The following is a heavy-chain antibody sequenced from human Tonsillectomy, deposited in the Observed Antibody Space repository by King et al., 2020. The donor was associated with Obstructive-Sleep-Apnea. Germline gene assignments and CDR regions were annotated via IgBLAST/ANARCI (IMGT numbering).Heavy chain of an antibody. CDR1: GFNSNDYA. CDR2: IYWDGSRT. Sequence: VQLVESGGGLVQPGRSLRLSCAASGFNSNDYAMHWVRQAPGKGLGWVSVIYWDGSRTGYADFVKGRFTIARDNAKRSLYLQMNNLKADETDVYYCGKDIPPGGMDVCGQGTTVT. J-gene: IGHJ6*01. CDR3: GKDIPPGGMDV. D-gene: IGHD1-14*01. V-gene: IGHV3-9*01.